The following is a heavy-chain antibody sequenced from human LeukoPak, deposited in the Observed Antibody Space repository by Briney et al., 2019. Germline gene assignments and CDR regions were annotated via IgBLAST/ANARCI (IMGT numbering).Heavy chain of an antibody. V-gene: IGHV1-2*06. D-gene: IGHD2-2*02. Sequence: ASVKVSCKASGYTFTGYYMHWVRQAPGQGLEWMGRINPNSGGTNYAQKFQGRVTMTRDTSISTAYMELRSLRSDDTAVYYCARAGYCSSTSCYSRDNWFDPWGQGTLVTVSS. CDR3: ARAGYCSSTSCYSRDNWFDP. CDR1: GYTFTGYY. CDR2: INPNSGGT. J-gene: IGHJ5*02.